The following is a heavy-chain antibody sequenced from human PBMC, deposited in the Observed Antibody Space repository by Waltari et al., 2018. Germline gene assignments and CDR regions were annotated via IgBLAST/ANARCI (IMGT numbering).Heavy chain of an antibody. V-gene: IGHV4-4*07. J-gene: IGHJ4*02. Sequence: QVQLQESGPGLVKPSETLSLTCTVSGGSISGYYWSWIRQPAGKGLEWIRRSSTSGTTADSPSLKSRVSWSVDTSKNQVSLNLNSVTAADTAVYYCARENGAFDYWGQGTLVTVSS. CDR1: GGSISGYY. D-gene: IGHD2-8*01. CDR3: ARENGAFDY. CDR2: SSTSGTT.